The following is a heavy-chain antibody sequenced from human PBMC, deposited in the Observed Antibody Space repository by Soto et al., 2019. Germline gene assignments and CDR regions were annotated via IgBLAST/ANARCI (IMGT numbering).Heavy chain of an antibody. CDR1: GFTFSSNS. CDR2: IRSSSSTI. V-gene: IGHV3-48*02. J-gene: IGHJ4*02. Sequence: EVQLVESGGGLVQPGGSLRLSCAASGFTFSSNSMNWVRQAPGKGLEWVSYIRSSSSTIYYADSVKGRFTISRDNVKNSLYLQMNSLRDEDTAVYYCASSGSGSYHFDYWGQGTLVIVSS. D-gene: IGHD3-10*01. CDR3: ASSGSGSYHFDY.